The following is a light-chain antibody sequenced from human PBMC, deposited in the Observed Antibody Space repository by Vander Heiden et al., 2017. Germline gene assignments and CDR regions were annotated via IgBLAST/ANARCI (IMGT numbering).Light chain of an antibody. CDR2: KDS. CDR3: QSADSSGTYEV. CDR1: ALPKQY. Sequence: SYELPQPTSVSVSPGQTARITCSGDALPKQYAYWYQQKPGQAPVLVIYKDSERPSGIPERFSGSSSGTTVTLTISGVQAEDEADYYCQSADSSGTYEVFGGGTKLTVL. V-gene: IGLV3-25*03. J-gene: IGLJ3*02.